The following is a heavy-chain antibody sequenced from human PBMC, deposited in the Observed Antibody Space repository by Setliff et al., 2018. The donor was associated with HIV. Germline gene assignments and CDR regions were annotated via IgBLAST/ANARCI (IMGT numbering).Heavy chain of an antibody. D-gene: IGHD1-26*01. CDR3: ARDVGFPLYYFDY. Sequence: GGSLRLSCAASGFTFSTYAMSWVRQAPGKGLEWVSAISGSGGSTYYADSVKGRFSISRDNSKNTLYLQMNNLRAEDTAVYYCARDVGFPLYYFDYWGQGTLVTVSS. CDR2: ISGSGGST. J-gene: IGHJ4*02. CDR1: GFTFSTYA. V-gene: IGHV3-23*01.